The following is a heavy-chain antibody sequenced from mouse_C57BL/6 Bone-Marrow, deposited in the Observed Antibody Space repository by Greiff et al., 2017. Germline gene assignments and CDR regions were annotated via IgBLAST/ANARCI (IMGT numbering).Heavy chain of an antibody. J-gene: IGHJ2*01. CDR3: ARDLLRDY. CDR2: IYPSDSET. V-gene: IGHV1-61*01. CDR1: GYTFTSYW. Sequence: QVQLQQPGPELVRPGSSVKLSCKASGYTFTSYWMDWVKQSPGQGLEWIGNIYPSDSETHYNQKFKDKATLTVDKSSSTAYMPLSSLTSEDSAVYYCARDLLRDYWGQGTTLTVSS. D-gene: IGHD1-1*01.